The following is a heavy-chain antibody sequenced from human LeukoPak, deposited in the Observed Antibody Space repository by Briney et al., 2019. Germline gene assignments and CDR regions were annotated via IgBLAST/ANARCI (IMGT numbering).Heavy chain of an antibody. CDR3: ASRINIGGTTPSWDY. Sequence: GGSLRLSCAASGFSFNNYAMYWVRQAPAKGRVWGSAITYSGVYTYYADSLKGRFTVSRDNSKNTLYLQMNSLRAEDTALYYCASRINIGGTTPSWDYWGQGTLVTVSS. D-gene: IGHD1-1*01. V-gene: IGHV3-23*01. CDR1: GFSFNNYA. CDR2: ITYSGVYT. J-gene: IGHJ4*02.